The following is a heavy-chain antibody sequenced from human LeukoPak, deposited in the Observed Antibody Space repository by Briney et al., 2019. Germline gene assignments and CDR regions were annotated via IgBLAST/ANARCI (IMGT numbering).Heavy chain of an antibody. J-gene: IGHJ2*01. CDR1: GFVFDTYA. V-gene: IGHV3-23*01. Sequence: GGSLRLSSAASGFVFDTYAMTWVRQAPGKGLEWVSLISGSGVTTDYSDSVKGRFTISRDNSKNTLYLQMNTLRADDTAVYWCAKDLFGDYAALHLCGRGTVVTVSS. CDR2: ISGSGVTT. CDR3: AKDLFGDYAALHL. D-gene: IGHD3-10*02.